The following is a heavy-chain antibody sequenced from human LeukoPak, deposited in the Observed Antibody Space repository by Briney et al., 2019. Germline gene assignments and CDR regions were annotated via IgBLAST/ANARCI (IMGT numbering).Heavy chain of an antibody. Sequence: SETLSLTCTVSGGSVSSGDYYWTWIRQPPGKGLEWIGYIYYSGSTNYNPSLKSRVTISVDTYKNQFSLKLSSVTAADTAVYYCARDRGAPGYNWFDPWGQGTLVTVSS. J-gene: IGHJ5*02. D-gene: IGHD3-10*01. CDR2: IYYSGST. CDR1: GGSVSSGDYY. CDR3: ARDRGAPGYNWFDP. V-gene: IGHV4-61*08.